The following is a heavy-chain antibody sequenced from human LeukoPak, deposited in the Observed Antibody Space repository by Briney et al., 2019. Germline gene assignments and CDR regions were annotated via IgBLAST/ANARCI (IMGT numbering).Heavy chain of an antibody. CDR3: ASQVFGWFDP. Sequence: SESLSLTCTVSGGSISSGGSYWSWIRQHPGKGLEWIGYISYSGSTYYNPSLKSRVTISVDTSKNQFSLKLSSVTAADTAVYYCASQVFGWFDPWGQGILVTVSS. J-gene: IGHJ5*02. CDR2: ISYSGST. D-gene: IGHD3-10*01. CDR1: GGSISSGGSY. V-gene: IGHV4-31*03.